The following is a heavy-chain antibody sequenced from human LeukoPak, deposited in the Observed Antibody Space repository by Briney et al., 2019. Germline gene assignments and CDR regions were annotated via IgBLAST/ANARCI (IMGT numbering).Heavy chain of an antibody. J-gene: IGHJ6*02. CDR3: AATTPEYYYYGMDV. CDR2: IKQDGSEK. V-gene: IGHV3-7*01. Sequence: GGSLRLSCAASGFTFSSYWMSWVRQAPGKGLEWVANIKQDGSEKYYVDSVKGRFTISRDNAKNSLYLQMNSLRAEDTAVYYCAATTPEYYYYGMDVWGQGTTVTVSS. CDR1: GFTFSSYW. D-gene: IGHD1-1*01.